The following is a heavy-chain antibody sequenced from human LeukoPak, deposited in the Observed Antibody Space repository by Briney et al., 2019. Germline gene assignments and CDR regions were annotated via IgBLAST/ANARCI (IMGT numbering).Heavy chain of an antibody. CDR1: GYTFTTYG. V-gene: IGHV1-18*01. CDR2: ISAYNGNT. Sequence: ASVKVSCKASGYTFTTYGISWVRQAPGQGLEWMGWISAYNGNTNYAQTLQDRVTMTTDTSTTTAYMELRSLRPDDTAVYYCARVEVGALGVSADYWGQGTLVTVSS. CDR3: ARVEVGALGVSADY. D-gene: IGHD1-26*01. J-gene: IGHJ4*02.